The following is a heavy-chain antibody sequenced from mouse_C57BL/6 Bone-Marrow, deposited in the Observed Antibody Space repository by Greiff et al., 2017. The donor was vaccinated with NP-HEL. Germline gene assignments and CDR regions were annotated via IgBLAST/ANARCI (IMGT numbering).Heavy chain of an antibody. CDR3: TRGWYYFDY. V-gene: IGHV6-3*01. CDR1: GFTFSNYW. D-gene: IGHD3-3*01. Sequence: EVKLVESGGGLVQPGGSMKLSCVASGFTFSNYWMNWVRQSPEKGLEWVAQIRLKSDNNATHYAESVKGRFTISRDDSKSSVYLQMNNLRAEDTGIYYCTRGWYYFDYWGQGTTLTVSS. CDR2: IRLKSDNNAT. J-gene: IGHJ2*01.